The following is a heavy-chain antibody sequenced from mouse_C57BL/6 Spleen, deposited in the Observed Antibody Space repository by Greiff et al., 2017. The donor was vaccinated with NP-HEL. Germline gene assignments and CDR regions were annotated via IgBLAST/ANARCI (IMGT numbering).Heavy chain of an antibody. CDR3: ARRITTVVATEAMDY. CDR1: GYTFTSYW. Sequence: VQLQQPGAELVKPGASVKMSCKASGYTFTSYWITWVKQRPGQGLEWIGDIYPGSGSTNYNEKFKSKATLTVDTSSSTAYMQLSSLTSEDSAVYYCARRITTVVATEAMDYWGLGTSVTVSS. J-gene: IGHJ4*01. CDR2: IYPGSGST. D-gene: IGHD1-1*01. V-gene: IGHV1-55*01.